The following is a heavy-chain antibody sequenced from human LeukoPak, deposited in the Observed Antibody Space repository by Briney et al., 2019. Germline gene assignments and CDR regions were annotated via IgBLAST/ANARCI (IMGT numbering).Heavy chain of an antibody. Sequence: GGSLRLSCAASGFTFSNYELNWARQAPGKGLEWVSYISHSGRTIYYADSVKERFTTSRDNANNSLYLQMNSLRAEDTALYYCARGVGSSWPGWLDHWGQGTLVTVSS. CDR3: ARGVGSSWPGWLDH. J-gene: IGHJ5*02. CDR1: GFTFSNYE. D-gene: IGHD6-13*01. CDR2: ISHSGRTI. V-gene: IGHV3-48*03.